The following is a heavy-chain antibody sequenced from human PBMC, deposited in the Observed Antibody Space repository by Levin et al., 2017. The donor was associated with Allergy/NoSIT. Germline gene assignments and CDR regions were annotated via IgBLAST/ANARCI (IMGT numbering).Heavy chain of an antibody. CDR3: ARSLDSSSWTYWYFDL. D-gene: IGHD6-13*01. CDR1: GGSISSSSYY. Sequence: RASETLSLTCTVSGGSISSSSYYWGWIRQPPGKGLEWIGSIYYSGSTYYNPSLKSRVTISVDTSKNQFSLKLSSVTAADTAVYYCARSLDSSSWTYWYFDLWGRGTLVTVSS. J-gene: IGHJ2*01. CDR2: IYYSGST. V-gene: IGHV4-39*01.